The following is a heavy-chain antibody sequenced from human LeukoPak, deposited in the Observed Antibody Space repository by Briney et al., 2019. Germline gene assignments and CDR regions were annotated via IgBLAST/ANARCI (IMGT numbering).Heavy chain of an antibody. CDR3: ARGPVGSSGWYRY. CDR1: GCTFSSYA. Sequence: SVRVSCKASGCTFSSYAISWVRQAPGQGLEWMGGIIPFFGTADYAQKFQDRVTITADESTRTDYMELSSLRSEDTAVYYCARGPVGSSGWYRYWGQGTLVTVSS. V-gene: IGHV1-69*01. CDR2: IIPFFGTA. D-gene: IGHD6-19*01. J-gene: IGHJ4*02.